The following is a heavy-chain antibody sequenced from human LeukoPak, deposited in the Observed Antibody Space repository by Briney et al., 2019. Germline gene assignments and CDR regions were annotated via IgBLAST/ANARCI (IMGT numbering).Heavy chain of an antibody. V-gene: IGHV3-30-3*01. CDR1: GFSFSDYA. CDR3: AKYLSSSSCLDY. D-gene: IGHD6-13*01. J-gene: IGHJ4*02. CDR2: VSNDGTNR. Sequence: PGGSLRLSCAASGFSFSDYAIHWVRQAPGKGLEWVAGVSNDGTNRLYADSVKGRFTISRDNSKNTLYLQMNSLRAEDTAVYYRAKYLSSSSCLDYWGQGTLVTVSS.